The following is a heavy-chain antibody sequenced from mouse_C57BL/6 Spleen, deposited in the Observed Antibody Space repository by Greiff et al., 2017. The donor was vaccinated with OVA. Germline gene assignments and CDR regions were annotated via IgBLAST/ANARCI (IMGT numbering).Heavy chain of an antibody. V-gene: IGHV5-16*01. CDR3: ARVYGSSYGVYFDY. J-gene: IGHJ2*01. CDR2: INYDGSST. CDR1: GFTFSDYY. D-gene: IGHD1-1*01. Sequence: DVKLVESEGGLVQPGSSMKLSCTASGFTFSDYYMAWVRQVPEKGLEWVANINYDGSSTYYLDSLKSRFIISRDNAKNILYLQMSSLKSEDTATYYCARVYGSSYGVYFDYWGQGTTLTVSS.